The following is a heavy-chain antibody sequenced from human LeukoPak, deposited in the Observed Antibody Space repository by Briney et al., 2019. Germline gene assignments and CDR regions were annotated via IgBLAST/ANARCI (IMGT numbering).Heavy chain of an antibody. CDR2: IRGSGDRT. V-gene: IGHV3-23*01. CDR1: GFTFSSYA. J-gene: IGHJ4*02. D-gene: IGHD2-15*01. Sequence: PGGSLRLSCAASGFTFSSYAMSWVRQAPGKGLEWVSAIRGSGDRTHYADSVKGRFTISRDNSKNTLYLQMNSLRAEDTAVYYCAKGSCSGGSCYYFDYWGQGTLVTVSS. CDR3: AKGSCSGGSCYYFDY.